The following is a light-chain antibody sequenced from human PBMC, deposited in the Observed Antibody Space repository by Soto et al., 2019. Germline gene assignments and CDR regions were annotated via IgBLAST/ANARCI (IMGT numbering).Light chain of an antibody. V-gene: IGKV3-11*01. Sequence: ETVLTQSPATLSLSPGERATLSCRASHSVDGYLAWYHQKPGQAPRLLIYDASNRATGIPDRFTGSGSGTEFTLTIISLEPEDFAVYYCQQRQNWSPLTFGGGTKVEIK. CDR3: QQRQNWSPLT. J-gene: IGKJ4*01. CDR1: HSVDGY. CDR2: DAS.